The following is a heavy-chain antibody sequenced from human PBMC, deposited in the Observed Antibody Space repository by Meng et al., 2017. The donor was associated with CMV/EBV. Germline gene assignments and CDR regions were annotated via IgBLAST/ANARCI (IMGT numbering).Heavy chain of an antibody. Sequence: QGQRVQAGAEGKKPGASVKVSFMASGLTFTGYNMHWVRQAPGQGLEWMGWINPNSGGTNYAQKFQGRVTMTRDTSISTAYMELSRLRSDDTAVYYCARGSGIAAAGTFDDWGQGTLVTVSS. D-gene: IGHD6-13*01. J-gene: IGHJ4*02. CDR3: ARGSGIAAAGTFDD. CDR1: GLTFTGYN. V-gene: IGHV1-2*02. CDR2: INPNSGGT.